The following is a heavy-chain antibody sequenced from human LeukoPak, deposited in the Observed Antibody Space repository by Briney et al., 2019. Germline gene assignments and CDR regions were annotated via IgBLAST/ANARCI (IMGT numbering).Heavy chain of an antibody. J-gene: IGHJ6*02. CDR2: IYHSGST. CDR3: ARDFYYDSSGFRSGDYYYYGMDV. D-gene: IGHD3-22*01. CDR1: GGSISSSNW. V-gene: IGHV4-4*02. Sequence: SGTLSLTCAVSGGSISSSNWWSWVRQPPGKGLEWIGEIYHSGSTNYNPSLKSRVTISVDKSKNQFSLKLSSVTAADTAVYYCARDFYYDSSGFRSGDYYYYGMDVWGQGTTVTASS.